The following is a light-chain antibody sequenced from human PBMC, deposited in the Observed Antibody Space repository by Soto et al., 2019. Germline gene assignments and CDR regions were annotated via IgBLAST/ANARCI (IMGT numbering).Light chain of an antibody. CDR2: AVS. CDR3: QQYSSYPFT. V-gene: IGKV1-16*01. J-gene: IGKJ2*01. Sequence: DIQMTQSPSSLSASVGDRVTITCRASEDIVDSLAWFQQIPGKPPKSLIYAVSNYHAGVPSRFNGSGSGTHFSLTISSLQPEDFATYYCQQYSSYPFTFGQGTRLDIK. CDR1: EDIVDS.